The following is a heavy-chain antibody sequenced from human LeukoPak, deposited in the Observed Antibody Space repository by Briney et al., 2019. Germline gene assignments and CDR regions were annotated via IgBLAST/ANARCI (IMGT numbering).Heavy chain of an antibody. V-gene: IGHV1-2*02. CDR2: ITPNSGGT. CDR1: GYTFTGQY. J-gene: IGHJ4*02. Sequence: ASVKVSCKASGYTFTGQYLHWVRQGPGQGLEWMGWITPNSGGTNYAQKFQGRVTMTRDASISTAYMELSRLRSDDTALYYCASGSGTYSPDYWGPGSLVTVSS. D-gene: IGHD3-10*01. CDR3: ASGSGTYSPDY.